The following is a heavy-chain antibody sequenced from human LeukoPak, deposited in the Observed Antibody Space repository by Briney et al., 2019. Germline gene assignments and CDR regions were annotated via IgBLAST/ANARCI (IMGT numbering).Heavy chain of an antibody. CDR3: ARSRWLQLVYFDY. CDR2: ISGSGGST. J-gene: IGHJ4*02. Sequence: GGSLRLSCAASGFTFSSYGMSWVRQAPGKGLEWVSAISGSGGSTYYADSVKGRFTISRDNAKNSLYLQMNSLRAEDTAVYYCARSRWLQLVYFDYWGQGTLVTVSS. CDR1: GFTFSSYG. V-gene: IGHV3-23*01. D-gene: IGHD5-24*01.